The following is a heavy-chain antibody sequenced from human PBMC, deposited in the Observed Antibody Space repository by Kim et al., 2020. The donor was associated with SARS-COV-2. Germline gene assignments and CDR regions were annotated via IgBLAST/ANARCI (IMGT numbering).Heavy chain of an antibody. CDR2: ISYDGSNK. J-gene: IGHJ5*02. CDR3: ARDGLGVMSTDHYAGWFDP. D-gene: IGHD2-2*01. V-gene: IGHV3-30-3*01. CDR1: GFTFSSYA. Sequence: GGSLRLSCAASGFTFSSYAMHWVRQAPGKGLEWVAVISYDGSNKYYADSVKGRFTISRDNSKNTLYLQMNSLRAEDTAVYYCARDGLGVMSTDHYAGWFDPWGQGTLVTVSS.